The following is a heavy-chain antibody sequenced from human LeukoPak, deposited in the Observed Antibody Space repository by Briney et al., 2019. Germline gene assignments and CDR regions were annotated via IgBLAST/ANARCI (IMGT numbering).Heavy chain of an antibody. J-gene: IGHJ1*01. Sequence: GGSLRLSCAASGFTFDDYAMHWVRQAAGNGLEWVSGISWNSGSIGYADSVKGRFTISRDNAKNSLYLQMNSLRADDTAVYYCAKDFGSGTRGYFQYWGQGILVTASS. D-gene: IGHD3-10*01. CDR2: ISWNSGSI. V-gene: IGHV3-9*01. CDR1: GFTFDDYA. CDR3: AKDFGSGTRGYFQY.